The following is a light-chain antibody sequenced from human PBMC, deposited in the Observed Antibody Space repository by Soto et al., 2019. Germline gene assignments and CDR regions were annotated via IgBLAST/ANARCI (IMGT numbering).Light chain of an antibody. CDR2: GNS. CDR3: QSYDSSLRNVI. V-gene: IGLV2-14*01. J-gene: IGLJ2*01. CDR1: SSDVGGYNY. Sequence: QSALTQPASVSGSPGQSITISCTGTSSDVGGYNYVSWYQQHPGKAPKVLIYGNSNRPSGVPDRFSGSKSGTSASLAITGLQVEDEADYYCQSYDSSLRNVIFGGGTKVTVL.